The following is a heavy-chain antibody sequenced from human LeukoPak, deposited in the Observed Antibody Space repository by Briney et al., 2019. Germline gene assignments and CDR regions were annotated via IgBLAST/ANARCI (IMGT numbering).Heavy chain of an antibody. D-gene: IGHD3-10*01. V-gene: IGHV4-39*01. J-gene: IGHJ5*01. CDR1: GXSISSTSSY. CDR2: IYYTGST. CDR3: ARVYGSGSYYWFDS. Sequence: SETLSLTCTVSGXSISSTSSYCGWIRQPPGKGLEWIGSIYYTGSTYYNPSLKSRVTISADTSKSQSSLKLTSVTAADTAVYYCARVYGSGSYYWFDSWGQGTLVTVSS.